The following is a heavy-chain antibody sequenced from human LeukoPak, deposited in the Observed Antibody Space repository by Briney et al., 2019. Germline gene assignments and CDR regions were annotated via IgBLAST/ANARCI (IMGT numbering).Heavy chain of an antibody. Sequence: SVKVSCKASGGTFNRYAISWVRQAPGQGLEWMGGIVPIFGLANYAQKFQGRVTITADESTSTAYMELTSLRSEDTAVYYCARDKGPGHRRGRYYYYMDVWGRGTTVTVSS. CDR2: IVPIFGLA. CDR1: GGTFNRYA. V-gene: IGHV1-69*13. J-gene: IGHJ6*03. CDR3: ARDKGPGHRRGRYYYYMDV.